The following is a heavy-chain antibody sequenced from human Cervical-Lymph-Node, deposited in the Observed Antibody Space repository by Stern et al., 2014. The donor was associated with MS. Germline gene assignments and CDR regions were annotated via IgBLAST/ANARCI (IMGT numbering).Heavy chain of an antibody. CDR2: IYTSGST. Sequence: QVQLVESGPGLVKPSQTLSLTCTVSGASISSGTYYWSWIRQPAGKGLEWVGRIYTSGSTNYNPSLKSRVTISVAASKNQFPRNLTSVTAADSAIYYCATQYSVSWYFDYWGLGTLVTVSS. CDR3: ATQYSVSWYFDY. CDR1: GASISSGTYY. D-gene: IGHD6-13*01. V-gene: IGHV4-61*02. J-gene: IGHJ4*02.